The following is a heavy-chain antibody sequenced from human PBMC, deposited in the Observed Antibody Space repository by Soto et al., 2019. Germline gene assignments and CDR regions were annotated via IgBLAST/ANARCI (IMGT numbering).Heavy chain of an antibody. CDR2: IYHSGST. Sequence: QLQLQESGSGLVKPSQTLSLTCAVSGVSISSGGYSWSWIRQPPGKGLEWIGYIYHSGSTYYNPSLKSRVTISVDRSKNQFSLKLSSVTAADTAVYYCAREADGDYPDYWGQGTLVTVSS. CDR1: GVSISSGGYS. D-gene: IGHD4-17*01. J-gene: IGHJ4*02. V-gene: IGHV4-30-2*01. CDR3: AREADGDYPDY.